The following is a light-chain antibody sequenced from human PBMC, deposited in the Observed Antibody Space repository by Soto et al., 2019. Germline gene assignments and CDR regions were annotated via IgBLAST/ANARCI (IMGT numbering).Light chain of an antibody. CDR3: QQYYQWGLS. CDR2: SSS. V-gene: IGKV3D-15*01. Sequence: VMTQSPANVSVSPGEGVTLFCRASQIVATNLAWYRLKPGQAPRLLIYSSSTRATGIPATFSGSGSGTQFSLTISSLQPGDSAVYYCQQYYQWGLSFGGGTKVEI. J-gene: IGKJ4*01. CDR1: QIVATN.